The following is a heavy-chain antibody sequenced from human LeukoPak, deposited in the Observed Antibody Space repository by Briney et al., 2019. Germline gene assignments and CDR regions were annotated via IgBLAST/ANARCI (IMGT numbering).Heavy chain of an antibody. V-gene: IGHV4-38-2*02. CDR3: ARGPRFGELLWHWFDP. CDR1: GYSISSGHY. Sequence: PSETLSLTCTVSGYSISSGHYWGWIRQPPGKGLEWIGSMYHSGSTYYNPPLKSRVTISEDTSKNQFSLKLRSVTAADTAVYCARGPRFGELLWHWFDPWGQGTLVTVSS. CDR2: MYHSGST. D-gene: IGHD3-10*01. J-gene: IGHJ5*02.